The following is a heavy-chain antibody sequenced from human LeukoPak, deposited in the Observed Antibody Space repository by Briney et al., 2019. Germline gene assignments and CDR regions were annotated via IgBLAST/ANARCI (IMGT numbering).Heavy chain of an antibody. CDR3: AVGATGVFDY. CDR1: GYTFTSYG. J-gene: IGHJ4*02. V-gene: IGHV1-18*01. D-gene: IGHD1-26*01. CDR2: ISAYNGNT. Sequence: GASVKVSCKASGYTFTSYGISWVGQAPAQGLEGMGWISAYNGNTNYAQTLQGRVTMTTDTSTSTAYMELRRLRSDDTAVYYCAVGATGVFDYWGQGTLVTVSS.